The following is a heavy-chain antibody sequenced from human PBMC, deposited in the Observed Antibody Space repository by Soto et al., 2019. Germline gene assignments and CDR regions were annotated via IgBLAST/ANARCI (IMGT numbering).Heavy chain of an antibody. J-gene: IGHJ4*02. CDR2: IYYSGST. D-gene: IGHD3-10*01. CDR3: ARLVYDTRLNYMYFDF. Sequence: SETLSLTCTVSGGSMSSYYWSWIRQPPGKGLEWIGYIYYSGSTNYYPSFERRVAISVDTSKNQFSLKLTSVTAADTAIYFCARLVYDTRLNYMYFDFWGQGTLVTVSS. V-gene: IGHV4-59*12. CDR1: GGSMSSYY.